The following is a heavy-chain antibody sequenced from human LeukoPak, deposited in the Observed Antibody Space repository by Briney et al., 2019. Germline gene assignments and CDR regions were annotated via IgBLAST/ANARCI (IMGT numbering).Heavy chain of an antibody. J-gene: IGHJ4*02. V-gene: IGHV3-7*01. Sequence: GGSLRLSCAASGFTFSSYWMSWVRQAPGKGLEWVANIKQDGSEKYYVDSVKGRFTISRDNAKNSLYLQMNSLRAEDTAVYYCARDLHSGWYPGHFDYWGQGTLVTVSS. CDR3: ARDLHSGWYPGHFDY. CDR2: IKQDGSEK. CDR1: GFTFSSYW. D-gene: IGHD6-19*01.